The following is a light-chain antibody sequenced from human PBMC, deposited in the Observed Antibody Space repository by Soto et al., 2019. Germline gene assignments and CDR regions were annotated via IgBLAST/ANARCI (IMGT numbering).Light chain of an antibody. CDR2: GAS. V-gene: IGKV3-15*01. CDR3: QQYNNWPRT. Sequence: EIVMSQSAATLSVSPGERATLSWLASQSVSSNLAWYQQKPGQAPRLLIYGASTRATGIPARFSGSGSGTEFTLTISSLQSEDFAVYYCQQYNNWPRTFGQGTKVDI. CDR1: QSVSSN. J-gene: IGKJ1*01.